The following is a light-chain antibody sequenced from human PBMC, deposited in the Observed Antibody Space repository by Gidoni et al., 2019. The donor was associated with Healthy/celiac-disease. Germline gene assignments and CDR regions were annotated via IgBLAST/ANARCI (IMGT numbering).Light chain of an antibody. V-gene: IGKV3-15*01. CDR3: QQYNNWPPLFT. CDR1: QSVSSN. CDR2: GAS. Sequence: TLSVSPGERATLSCRASQSVSSNLAWYQQKPGQAPRLLIYGASTRATGIPARFSGSGSGTEFTLTISSLQSEDFAVYYCQQYNNWPPLFTFGPGTKVDIK. J-gene: IGKJ3*01.